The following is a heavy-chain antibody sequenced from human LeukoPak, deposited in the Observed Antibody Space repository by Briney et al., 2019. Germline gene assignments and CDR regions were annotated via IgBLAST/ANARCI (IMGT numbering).Heavy chain of an antibody. V-gene: IGHV4-39*07. J-gene: IGHJ4*02. CDR2: IYYSGST. CDR1: GGSISSSSYY. D-gene: IGHD3-10*01. Sequence: SETLSLTCTVSGGSISSSSYYWGWIRQPPGKGLEWIGSIYYSGSTNYNPSLKSRVTISVDTSKNQFSLKLSSVTVADTAVYYCARGGRITMVRGVNHIDYWGQGTLVTVSS. CDR3: ARGGRITMVRGVNHIDY.